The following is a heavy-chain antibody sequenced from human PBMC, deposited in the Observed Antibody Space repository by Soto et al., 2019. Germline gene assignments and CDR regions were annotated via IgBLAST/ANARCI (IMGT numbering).Heavy chain of an antibody. CDR3: AREDKNTFDI. Sequence: PGGSLRLSCAASGFTFSSYWMIWVRQAPGKGLEWVANIKPDGSEKSYVDSVKGRLTISRDNAKNSLYLQMNSLRADDTAVYYCAREDKNTFDIWGQGTVVTVSS. CDR2: IKPDGSEK. V-gene: IGHV3-7*01. CDR1: GFTFSSYW. D-gene: IGHD2-15*01. J-gene: IGHJ3*02.